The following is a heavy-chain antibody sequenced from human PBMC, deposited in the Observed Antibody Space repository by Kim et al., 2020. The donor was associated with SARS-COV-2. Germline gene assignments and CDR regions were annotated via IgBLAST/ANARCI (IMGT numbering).Heavy chain of an antibody. J-gene: IGHJ4*02. V-gene: IGHV1-58*01. Sequence: KFQERVTITRDMSTSTAYMELSSLRSEDTAVYYCAAVSHYYDSSGYPVDYWGQGTLVTVSS. CDR3: AAVSHYYDSSGYPVDY. D-gene: IGHD3-22*01.